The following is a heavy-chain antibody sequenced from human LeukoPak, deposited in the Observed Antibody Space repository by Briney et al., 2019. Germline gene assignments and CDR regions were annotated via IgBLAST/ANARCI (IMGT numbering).Heavy chain of an antibody. CDR2: MNTNSGNT. CDR3: ARSSNTDKLLTIMGGYYFDY. D-gene: IGHD5-24*01. J-gene: IGHJ4*02. V-gene: IGHV1-8*01. Sequence: ASVKVSCKASGYTFTSYDINGVRQATGQGLEWMGWMNTNSGNTGYAQKFQGRVTMTRNTSISTAYMELSSLRSEDTAVYYCARSSNTDKLLTIMGGYYFDYWGQGTLVTVSS. CDR1: GYTFTSYD.